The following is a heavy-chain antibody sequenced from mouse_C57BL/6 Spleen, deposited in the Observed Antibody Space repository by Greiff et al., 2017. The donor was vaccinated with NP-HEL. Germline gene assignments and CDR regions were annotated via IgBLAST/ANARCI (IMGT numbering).Heavy chain of an antibody. CDR2: INPNNGGT. V-gene: IGHV1-26*01. D-gene: IGHD3-2*02. J-gene: IGHJ3*01. CDR3: AMAAQATSWFAY. CDR1: GYTFTDYY. Sequence: EVQLQQSGPELVKPGASVKISCKASGYTFTDYYMNWVKQSHGKSLEWIGDINPNNGGTSYNQKFKGKATLTVDKSSSTAYMELRSLTSEDSAVYYCAMAAQATSWFAYWGQGTLVTVSA.